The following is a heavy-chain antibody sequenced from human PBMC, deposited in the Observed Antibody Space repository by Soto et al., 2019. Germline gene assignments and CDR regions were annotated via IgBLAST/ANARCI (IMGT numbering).Heavy chain of an antibody. CDR3: AKARGESPMVQDDFFDY. CDR1: GGTFNNDA. J-gene: IGHJ4*02. Sequence: QVQLVQSGAEVKKPGSSVKVSCKASGGTFNNDAISWVRQAPGQRLEWMGGIVPLFGAPNYAPDFQGRVTITEDESTNTVYMELSRLTSEDTAMYFCAKARGESPMVQDDFFDYWGQGTLVSVAS. CDR2: IVPLFGAP. V-gene: IGHV1-69*01. D-gene: IGHD1-1*01.